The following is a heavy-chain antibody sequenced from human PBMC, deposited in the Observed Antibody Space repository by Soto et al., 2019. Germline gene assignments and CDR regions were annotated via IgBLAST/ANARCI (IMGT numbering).Heavy chain of an antibody. CDR3: ARDRDCGGDCYPLWDYYGMDV. J-gene: IGHJ6*02. CDR2: ISYDGSNK. Sequence: GGSLRLSCAASGFTFSSYAMHWVRQAPGKGLEWVAVISYDGSNKYYADSVKGRFTISRDNSKNTLYLQMNSLRAEDTAVYYCARDRDCGGDCYPLWDYYGMDVWGQRTTVTASS. V-gene: IGHV3-30-3*01. D-gene: IGHD2-21*02. CDR1: GFTFSSYA.